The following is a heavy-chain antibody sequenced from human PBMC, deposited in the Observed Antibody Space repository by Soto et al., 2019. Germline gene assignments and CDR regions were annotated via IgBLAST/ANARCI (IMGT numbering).Heavy chain of an antibody. Sequence: PGGSLRLSCAASGFTFSSYWMSWVRQAPGKGLEWVANIKQDGSEKYYVDSVKGRFTISRDNAKNSLYLQMNSLRAEDTAVYYCARDRRAGSGWYYYYYYYGMDVWGQGTTVTVSS. CDR3: ARDRRAGSGWYYYYYYYGMDV. D-gene: IGHD6-19*01. CDR2: IKQDGSEK. J-gene: IGHJ6*02. CDR1: GFTFSSYW. V-gene: IGHV3-7*03.